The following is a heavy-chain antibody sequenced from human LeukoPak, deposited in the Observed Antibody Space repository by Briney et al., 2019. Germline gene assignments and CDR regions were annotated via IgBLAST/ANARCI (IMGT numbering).Heavy chain of an antibody. J-gene: IGHJ5*02. V-gene: IGHV4-59*08. Sequence: SETLSLTCTVSGGSISSYYWSWIRQPPGKGLEWIGYIYYSGSTNYNPSLKSRVTISVDTSKNQFSLKLSSVTAADTAVYYCARFVSMYYYGSGSYRGWFDPWGQGTLVTVSS. CDR2: IYYSGST. CDR3: ARFVSMYYYGSGSYRGWFDP. CDR1: GGSISSYY. D-gene: IGHD3-10*01.